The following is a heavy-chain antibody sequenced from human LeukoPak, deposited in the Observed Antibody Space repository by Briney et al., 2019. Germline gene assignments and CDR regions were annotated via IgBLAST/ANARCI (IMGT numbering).Heavy chain of an antibody. CDR2: FNPTYSIP. J-gene: IGHJ3*02. D-gene: IGHD3-10*01. CDR1: GYTSSNYC. CDR3: ARRGPRVRGVSSRAFDI. V-gene: IGHV1-46*01. Sequence: ASMKLSCKASGYTSSNYCIHWLRQAPGQGFEWMGIFNPTYSIPIYAPTFEGRVTMTSDMSTSTFYMDLSTLRSEDTAVYYCARRGPRVRGVSSRAFDIWGQGTMVTVSS.